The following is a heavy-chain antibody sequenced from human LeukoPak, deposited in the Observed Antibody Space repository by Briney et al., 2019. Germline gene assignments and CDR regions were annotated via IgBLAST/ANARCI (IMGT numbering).Heavy chain of an antibody. CDR3: VYGSGSYCKDDY. CDR2: IYYSGIS. CDR1: GGSISSSSSY. D-gene: IGHD3-10*01. Sequence: SETLSLTCTVSGGSISSSSSYWGWIRQPPGKGLEWIGSIYYSGISYYNPSLKSRVTISVDTSKNQFSLRLSSVTAADTAVYYCVYGSGSYCKDDYWGQGTLVTVSS. V-gene: IGHV4-39*01. J-gene: IGHJ4*02.